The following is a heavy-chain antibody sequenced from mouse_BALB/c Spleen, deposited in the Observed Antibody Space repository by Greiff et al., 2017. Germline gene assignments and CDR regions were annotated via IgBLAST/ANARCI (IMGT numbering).Heavy chain of an antibody. CDR3: AREDYYGSYYFDY. CDR2: ISSGGSYT. V-gene: IGHV5-6*01. CDR1: GFTFSSYG. D-gene: IGHD1-1*01. Sequence: EVKLMESGGDLVKPGGSLKLSCAASGFTFSSYGMSWVRQTPDKRLEWVATISSGGSYTYYPDSVKGRFTISRDNAKNTLYLQMSSLKSEDTAMYYCAREDYYGSYYFDYWGQGTTLTVSS. J-gene: IGHJ2*01.